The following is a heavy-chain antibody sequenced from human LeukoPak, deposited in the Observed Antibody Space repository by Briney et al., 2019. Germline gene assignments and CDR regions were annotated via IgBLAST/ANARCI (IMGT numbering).Heavy chain of an antibody. CDR3: ARGRILYYYGMDV. CDR2: ISAYNGNT. V-gene: IGHV1-18*01. J-gene: IGHJ6*02. CDR1: GYTLTELS. Sequence: ASVKVSCKVSGYTLTELSMHWVRQAPGKGLEWMGWISAYNGNTNYAQKLQGRVTMTTDTSTSTAYMELRSLRSDDTAVYYCARGRILYYYGMDVWGQGTTVTVSS. D-gene: IGHD2-15*01.